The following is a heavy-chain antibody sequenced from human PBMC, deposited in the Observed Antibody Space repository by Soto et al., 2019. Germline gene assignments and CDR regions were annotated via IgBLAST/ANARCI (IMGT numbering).Heavy chain of an antibody. D-gene: IGHD3-22*01. V-gene: IGHV4-34*01. CDR1: GGSFSGYY. J-gene: IGHJ4*02. CDR3: ARANYYDSSGSKVAFDY. CDR2: INHSGST. Sequence: SETLSLTCAVYGGSFSGYYWSWIRQPPGKGLEWIGEINHSGSTNYNPSLKSRVTISVDTSKNQFSLKLSSVTAADTAVYYCARANYYDSSGSKVAFDYWGQGTLVTVSS.